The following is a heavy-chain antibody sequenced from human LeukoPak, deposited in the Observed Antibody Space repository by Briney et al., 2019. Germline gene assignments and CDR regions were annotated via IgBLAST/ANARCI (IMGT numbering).Heavy chain of an antibody. CDR3: AKENDCVY. D-gene: IGHD2-21*01. V-gene: IGHV3-30*18. Sequence: GRSLRLSCAASGFTFSNYDMHWVRQAPGKGLEWVAVISYDGTNKYYADSVKGRFTISRDNSKSALYLQMNSLRAEDTAVYYCAKENDCVYRGQGTLVTVSS. CDR1: GFTFSNYD. CDR2: ISYDGTNK. J-gene: IGHJ4*02.